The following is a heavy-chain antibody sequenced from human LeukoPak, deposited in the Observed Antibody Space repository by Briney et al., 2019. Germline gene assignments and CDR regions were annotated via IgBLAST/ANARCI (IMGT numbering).Heavy chain of an antibody. Sequence: GGSLRLSCAASGFTFSSYAMTWVRQSPGKGLEWVSIISGTGGSTYYADSVKGRFTISRDNSESTLFLQMNSLRAEDTAVYYCARDLGYCTNGVCHTRFDYWGQGTLVAVSS. J-gene: IGHJ4*02. CDR2: ISGTGGST. CDR1: GFTFSSYA. D-gene: IGHD2-8*01. CDR3: ARDLGYCTNGVCHTRFDY. V-gene: IGHV3-23*01.